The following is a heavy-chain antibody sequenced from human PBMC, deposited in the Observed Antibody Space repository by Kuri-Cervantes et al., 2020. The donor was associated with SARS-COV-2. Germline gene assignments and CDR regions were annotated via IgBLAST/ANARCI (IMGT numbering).Heavy chain of an antibody. Sequence: SETLSLTCTVSGGSISSSSYYWGWIRQPPGKGLEWIGSIYYSGSTYYNPSPKSRVTISVDTSKNQFSLKLSSVTAADTAVYYCARDPLGITFGGVIVDAFDIWGQGTMVTVSS. CDR3: ARDPLGITFGGVIVDAFDI. CDR2: IYYSGST. J-gene: IGHJ3*02. CDR1: GGSISSSSYY. D-gene: IGHD3-16*02. V-gene: IGHV4-39*07.